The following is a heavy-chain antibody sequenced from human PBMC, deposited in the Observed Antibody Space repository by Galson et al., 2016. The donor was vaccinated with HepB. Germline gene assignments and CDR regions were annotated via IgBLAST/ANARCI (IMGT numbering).Heavy chain of an antibody. CDR1: RPRSSGPA. CDR2: IRRKTNHHAT. D-gene: IGHD6-13*01. J-gene: IGHJ3*02. CDR3: TTLAAAVTYAFDI. V-gene: IGHV3-73*01. Sequence: SPTLSCAASRPRSSGPAIHWVRQASGKGLEWVGRIRRKTNHHATAPAALGKSRCNLSRDDSKKTAYLHMNCLKTEDTALYYCTTLAAAVTYAFDIWGQGTMVFVPS.